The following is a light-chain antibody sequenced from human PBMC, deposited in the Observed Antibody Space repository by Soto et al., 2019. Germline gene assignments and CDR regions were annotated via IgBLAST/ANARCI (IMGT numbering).Light chain of an antibody. V-gene: IGKV3-11*01. CDR3: QQRGGWPLS. CDR2: DAS. CDR1: QSISSY. J-gene: IGKJ4*01. Sequence: EIVLTQSPATLSLSPGERATLSCRASQSISSYLAWYQHKAGQVSRLLIYDASNRATGIPARFTGSGSGTDFTLSISSLEPEDFAVYYCQQRGGWPLSFGGGTKVEI.